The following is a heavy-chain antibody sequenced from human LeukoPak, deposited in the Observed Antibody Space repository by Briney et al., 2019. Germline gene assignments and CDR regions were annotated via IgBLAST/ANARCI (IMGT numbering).Heavy chain of an antibody. Sequence: PSETLSLTCAVYGGSFSGYYWSWIRQPPGKGLEWIGEINHSGSINYNPSLKSRVTISVDTSKNQFSLKLSSVTAADTAVYYCARGVRDYGGTPPAFDIWGQGTMVTVSS. CDR2: INHSGSI. CDR1: GGSFSGYY. D-gene: IGHD4-17*01. J-gene: IGHJ3*02. V-gene: IGHV4-34*01. CDR3: ARGVRDYGGTPPAFDI.